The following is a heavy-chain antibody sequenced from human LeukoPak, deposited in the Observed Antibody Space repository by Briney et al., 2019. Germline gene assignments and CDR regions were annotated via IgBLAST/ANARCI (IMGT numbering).Heavy chain of an antibody. Sequence: GGSLRLSCAASGFTFDDYGMSWVRQAPGKGLEWVSGINWNGGSTGYADSAKGRFTISRDNAKNSLYLQMNSLRGEDTALYYCARASSLYYDFWSGITAWGQGALVTVSS. CDR1: GFTFDDYG. J-gene: IGHJ5*02. CDR3: ARASSLYYDFWSGITA. D-gene: IGHD3-3*01. V-gene: IGHV3-20*04. CDR2: INWNGGST.